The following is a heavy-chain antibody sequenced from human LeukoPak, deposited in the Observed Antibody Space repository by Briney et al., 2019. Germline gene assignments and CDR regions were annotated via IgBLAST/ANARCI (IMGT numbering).Heavy chain of an antibody. V-gene: IGHV5-51*01. D-gene: IGHD2-2*01. CDR1: GYSFTNYW. Sequence: GESLKISCKGSGYSFTNYWIGWVRQMPGKGLEWMGIIYPGDSNTRYSPSFQGQVTISADKSISTAYLQWSSLKASDTAIYYCARDKYCNSASCYFDYWGQGTLVTVSS. J-gene: IGHJ4*02. CDR3: ARDKYCNSASCYFDY. CDR2: IYPGDSNT.